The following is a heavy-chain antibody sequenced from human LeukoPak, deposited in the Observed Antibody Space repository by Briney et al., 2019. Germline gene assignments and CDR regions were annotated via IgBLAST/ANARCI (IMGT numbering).Heavy chain of an antibody. V-gene: IGHV4-34*01. CDR2: INHSRST. D-gene: IGHD3-22*01. Sequence: SETLSLTCAVYGGSFSGYYWSWIRQPPGKGLEWIGEINHSRSTNYNPSLKSRVTISVDTSKNQFSLKLSSVTAADTAVYYCARLYYDNSGYLWGQGTLVTVSS. CDR3: ARLYYDNSGYL. J-gene: IGHJ4*02. CDR1: GGSFSGYY.